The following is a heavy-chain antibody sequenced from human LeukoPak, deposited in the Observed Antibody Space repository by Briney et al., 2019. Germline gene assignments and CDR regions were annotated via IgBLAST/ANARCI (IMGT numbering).Heavy chain of an antibody. CDR3: ARSVSQYFDWLSDNDAFDI. J-gene: IGHJ3*02. CDR2: INPNSGGT. CDR1: GFTFTGYY. V-gene: IGHV1-2*02. D-gene: IGHD3-9*01. Sequence: GASVKVSCKASGFTFTGYYIHWVRQAPGQGLEWMGWINPNSGGTNYAQNSQGRITMTRDTSISTAYMELSRLRSDDTAVYYCARSVSQYFDWLSDNDAFDIWGQGTMVTVSS.